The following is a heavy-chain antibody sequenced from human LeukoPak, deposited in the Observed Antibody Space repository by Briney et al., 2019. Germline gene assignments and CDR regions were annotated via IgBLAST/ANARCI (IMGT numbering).Heavy chain of an antibody. V-gene: IGHV3-30*18. CDR1: GFTFSSRA. Sequence: GRSLRLSCAASGFTFSSRAMYWVRQAPAKGLEWVAGLSYDGSNTYYLDSVKGRFTISGDNSKNTLYLQMDSLRTEDTAVYYCAKDPHQLILSNYFDDWGQGTLVTVSS. CDR3: AKDPHQLILSNYFDD. CDR2: LSYDGSNT. J-gene: IGHJ4*02. D-gene: IGHD2/OR15-2a*01.